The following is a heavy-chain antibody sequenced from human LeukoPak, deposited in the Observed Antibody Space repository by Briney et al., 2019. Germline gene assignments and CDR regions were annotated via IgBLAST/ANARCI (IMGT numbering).Heavy chain of an antibody. Sequence: PGGSLRLSCAASGFTFDDYAMHWVRQAPGKGLEWVSGISWNSGTKGYADSVKGRFTISRDNAKNSLYLQMNSLRGEDAALYYCAVLHYYAMDVGGQGTTVTVSS. V-gene: IGHV3-9*01. CDR2: ISWNSGTK. CDR1: GFTFDDYA. D-gene: IGHD2-8*01. CDR3: AVLHYYAMDV. J-gene: IGHJ6*02.